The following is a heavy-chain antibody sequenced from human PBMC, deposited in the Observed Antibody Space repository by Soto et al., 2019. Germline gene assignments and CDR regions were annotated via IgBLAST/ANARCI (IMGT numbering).Heavy chain of an antibody. Sequence: SETLSLTCAVYGGSFSGYYWSWIRQPPGKGLEWIGEINHSGSTNYNPSLKSRVTISVDTSKNQFSLKLSSVTAADTAVYYCARVQREIAARGGASYYYYYGMDIWGQGTTVTVSS. CDR1: GGSFSGYY. D-gene: IGHD6-6*01. CDR3: ARVQREIAARGGASYYYYYGMDI. V-gene: IGHV4-34*01. J-gene: IGHJ6*02. CDR2: INHSGST.